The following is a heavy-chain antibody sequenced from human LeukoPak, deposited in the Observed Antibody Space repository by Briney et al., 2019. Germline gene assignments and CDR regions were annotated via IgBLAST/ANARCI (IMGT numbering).Heavy chain of an antibody. Sequence: PGRSLRLSCAASGFTFSSYAMHWVRQAPGKGLEWVAVISYDGSNKYYADSVKGRFTISRDNSKNTLYLQMNSLRADDTAVYYCAREYSYGYFDYWGQGTLVTVSS. CDR2: ISYDGSNK. D-gene: IGHD5-18*01. V-gene: IGHV3-30-3*01. CDR1: GFTFSSYA. J-gene: IGHJ4*02. CDR3: AREYSYGYFDY.